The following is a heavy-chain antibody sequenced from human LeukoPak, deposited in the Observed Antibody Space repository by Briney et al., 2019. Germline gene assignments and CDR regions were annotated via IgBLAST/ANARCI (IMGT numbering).Heavy chain of an antibody. J-gene: IGHJ4*02. Sequence: SETLSLTCTVSGGSISSSSYFWSWIRQPAGKGLEWIGRIYSTGSTSYNPSLKSRVTMSVDTSKNQFSLRLSSVTAADTAMYYCARDRGGSAYSFDYWGQGTLVTVSS. V-gene: IGHV4-61*02. D-gene: IGHD3-22*01. CDR3: ARDRGGSAYSFDY. CDR2: IYSTGST. CDR1: GGSISSSSYF.